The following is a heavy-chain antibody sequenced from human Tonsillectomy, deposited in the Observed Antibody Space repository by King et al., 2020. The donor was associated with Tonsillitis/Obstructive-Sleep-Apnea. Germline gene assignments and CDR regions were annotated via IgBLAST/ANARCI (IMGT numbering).Heavy chain of an antibody. Sequence: DVQLVESGAEVKKPGESLRIACKGSGYSFTNYWISWVRQLPGKGLEWMGRIDPSDSYTNYSTSFQGHVTISADKSISTAYLQWSSLKDSDTAMYYCARVDCSSASCYTEDWFDLWGQGTLVTVSS. V-gene: IGHV5-10-1*03. CDR3: ARVDCSSASCYTEDWFDL. CDR2: IDPSDSYT. CDR1: GYSFTNYW. J-gene: IGHJ5*02. D-gene: IGHD2-2*02.